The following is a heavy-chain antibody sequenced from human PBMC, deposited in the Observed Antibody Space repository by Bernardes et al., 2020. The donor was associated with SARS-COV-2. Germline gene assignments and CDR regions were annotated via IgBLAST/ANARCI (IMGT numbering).Heavy chain of an antibody. Sequence: GGSLRLSCAASGFNFSGSAIQWVRQPSGKGLEWIGRIRSKPKGYATTYAASLKGRFVISRDDSRNTAYLQIHSLRIEDTAVYYCNGDYLYWEQGTLVSVSP. CDR1: GFNFSGSA. V-gene: IGHV3-73*01. CDR3: NGDYLY. CDR2: IRSKPKGYAT. D-gene: IGHD4-17*01. J-gene: IGHJ4*02.